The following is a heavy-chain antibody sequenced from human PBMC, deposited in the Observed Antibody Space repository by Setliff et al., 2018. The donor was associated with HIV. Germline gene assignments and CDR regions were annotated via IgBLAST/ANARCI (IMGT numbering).Heavy chain of an antibody. D-gene: IGHD3-10*01. CDR3: ARGIRFGDLVPPYFDY. Sequence: SETLSLTCTVSGGSISSYYWSWIRQPPGKGLEWIGYIYYSGSTNYNPSLKSRVSMSVDTSRNQFSLRLNSVTAADTSLYFCARGIRFGDLVPPYFDYWGQGISVTVSS. CDR1: GGSISSYY. CDR2: IYYSGST. V-gene: IGHV4-59*08. J-gene: IGHJ4*02.